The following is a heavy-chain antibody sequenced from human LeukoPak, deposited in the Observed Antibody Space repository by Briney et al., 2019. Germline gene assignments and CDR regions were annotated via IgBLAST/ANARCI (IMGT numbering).Heavy chain of an antibody. V-gene: IGHV4-39*07. Sequence: SETLSLTCTVSGGSISSSSYYWGWIRQPPGTGLEWIGSIYYSGSTYYNPSLKSRVTISVDTSKNQFSLKLSSVTAADTAVYYCARGFSTMIVVDNAFWFDPWGQGTLVTVSS. D-gene: IGHD3-22*01. CDR3: ARGFSTMIVVDNAFWFDP. CDR1: GGSISSSSYY. CDR2: IYYSGST. J-gene: IGHJ5*02.